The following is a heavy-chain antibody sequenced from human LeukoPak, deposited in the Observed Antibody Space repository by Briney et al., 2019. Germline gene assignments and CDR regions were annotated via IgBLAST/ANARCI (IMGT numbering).Heavy chain of an antibody. Sequence: GGSLRLSCAASGFTFSSYWMSWVRQAPGKGLEWVANIKQDGSEKYYVDSVKGRFTISRDNAKNSLSLQMISLRAEDTALYYCAKARNLVDTAMVYFELDYWGQGTLVTVSS. J-gene: IGHJ4*02. CDR1: GFTFSSYW. D-gene: IGHD5-18*01. CDR2: IKQDGSEK. V-gene: IGHV3-7*03. CDR3: AKARNLVDTAMVYFELDY.